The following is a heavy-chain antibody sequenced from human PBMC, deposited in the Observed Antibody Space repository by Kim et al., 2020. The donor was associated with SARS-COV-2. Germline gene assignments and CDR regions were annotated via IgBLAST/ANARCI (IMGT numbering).Heavy chain of an antibody. Sequence: KYRQKVQGRVSMTTDTSTSTVYMELRSLRSDDTAVYYCARRSSSYSWLDLWGQGTLVTVSS. V-gene: IGHV1-18*01. D-gene: IGHD6-6*01. CDR3: ARRSSSYSWLDL. J-gene: IGHJ5*02.